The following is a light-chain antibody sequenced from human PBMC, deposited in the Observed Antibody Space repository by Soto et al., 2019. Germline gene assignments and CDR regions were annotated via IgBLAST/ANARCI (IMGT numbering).Light chain of an antibody. CDR2: DVN. Sequence: QSVLTQPASGSGSPGQSIAISCTGTSSDVGSYNSVSGYQQYPGKATKLMIHDVNNRPSGISERFSGSKSVNTASLTISGLQAEDEADYYCSSFTSSTSYVVGTGTKLTVL. J-gene: IGLJ1*01. V-gene: IGLV2-14*03. CDR1: SSDVGSYNS. CDR3: SSFTSSTSYV.